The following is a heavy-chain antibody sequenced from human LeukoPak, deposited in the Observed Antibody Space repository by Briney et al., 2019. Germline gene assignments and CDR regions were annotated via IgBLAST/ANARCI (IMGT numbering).Heavy chain of an antibody. CDR3: ASSYYDSSGYFDY. CDR1: GGSISSGGYY. J-gene: IGHJ4*02. D-gene: IGHD3-22*01. V-gene: IGHV4-31*03. CDR2: ISYSGST. Sequence: SETLSLTCTVSGGSISSGGYYWSWIREHPGKDLEWIGYISYSGSTYYNPSLKSRVTISVDTSKNQFSLKLSSVTASDTAVYYCASSYYDSSGYFDYWGQGTLVTVSS.